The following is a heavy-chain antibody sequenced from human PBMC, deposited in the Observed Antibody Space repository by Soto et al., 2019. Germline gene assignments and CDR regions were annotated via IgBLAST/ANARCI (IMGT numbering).Heavy chain of an antibody. V-gene: IGHV3-74*01. J-gene: IGHJ6*02. CDR3: ARDAYYDMGV. Sequence: EVQLVESGGGLVQPGGSLRLSCVGSGFTFSTYWMHWVRQAPGKGLVWVSRINSDGSTTNYADSVKGRFTISRDNAKNTLDLQMNSLRAEDTAVYYCARDAYYDMGVWGRGTTVTVSS. CDR2: INSDGSTT. CDR1: GFTFSTYW.